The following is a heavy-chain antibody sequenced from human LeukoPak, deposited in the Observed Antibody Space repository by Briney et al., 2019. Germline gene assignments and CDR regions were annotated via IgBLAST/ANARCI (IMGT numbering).Heavy chain of an antibody. CDR3: ARDRGGSVSHGFDAFDI. D-gene: IGHD3-10*01. J-gene: IGHJ3*02. V-gene: IGHV3-7*01. CDR1: GFTFSNYW. Sequence: VGSPRLSCVASGFTFSNYWMNWVRQAPGKGLERVSHIKQDGGEKSYVDSVKGRFTISRDNAKNSLHLQMNSLRAEDTAVYYCARDRGGSVSHGFDAFDIWGQGTMVTVSS. CDR2: IKQDGGEK.